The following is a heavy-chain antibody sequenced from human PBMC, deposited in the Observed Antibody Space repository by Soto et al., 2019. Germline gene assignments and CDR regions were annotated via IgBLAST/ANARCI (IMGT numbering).Heavy chain of an antibody. V-gene: IGHV4-31*03. Sequence: SETLCLTCTVSGGSISSGTYYWSLLRQHPGKGLEWIGSIYNSGSTYYNPSLKSRLTISVDTSKNQFYLRLSSVTAADTAVYFCAKDWGGYYGSGSFYNPGFDYWGQGTLVTVSS. J-gene: IGHJ4*02. CDR1: GGSISSGTYY. CDR3: AKDWGGYYGSGSFYNPGFDY. CDR2: IYNSGST. D-gene: IGHD3-10*01.